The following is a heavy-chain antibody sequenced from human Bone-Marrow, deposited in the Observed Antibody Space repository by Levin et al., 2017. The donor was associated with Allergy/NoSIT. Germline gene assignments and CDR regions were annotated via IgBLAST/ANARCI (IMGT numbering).Heavy chain of an antibody. V-gene: IGHV4-61*01. J-gene: IGHJ4*02. CDR2: IYYSGST. Sequence: SETLSLTCTVSGGSVSSGSYYWSWIRQPPGKGLEWIGYIYYSGSTNYNPSLKSRVTISVDTSKNQFSLKLSSVTAADTAVYYCARDRARYCSGGSCALDYWGQGTLVTVSS. D-gene: IGHD2-15*01. CDR1: GGSVSSGSYY. CDR3: ARDRARYCSGGSCALDY.